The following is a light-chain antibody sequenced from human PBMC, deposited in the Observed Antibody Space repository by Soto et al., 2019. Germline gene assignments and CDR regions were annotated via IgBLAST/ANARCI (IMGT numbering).Light chain of an antibody. Sequence: QSALTQPPSASGSPGQSVTISCTGTSSDVGAYNYVSWYQQHPGKAPKLMIYEVSKRPSGVPDRFSGSKSGNTASLTVSGLQAEDEADYYSSSYAGSNNLVFGGGTKLTVL. CDR3: SSYAGSNNLV. J-gene: IGLJ2*01. CDR1: SSDVGAYNY. V-gene: IGLV2-8*01. CDR2: EVS.